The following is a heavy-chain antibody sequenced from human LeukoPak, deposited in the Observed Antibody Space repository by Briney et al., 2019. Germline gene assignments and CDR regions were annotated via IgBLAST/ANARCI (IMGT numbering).Heavy chain of an antibody. CDR3: ARFQCLAPGYFQH. V-gene: IGHV5-51*01. CDR1: GYSFTNYW. J-gene: IGHJ1*01. Sequence: GESLKISCKASGYSFTNYWIGWVRQMPGKGLEWMGIIYPGDSDTRYSPSFQGQVTISADKSISTAYLQWSSLKASDTAMYYCARFQCLAPGYFQHWGQGTLVPVSS. CDR2: IYPGDSDT. D-gene: IGHD6-19*01.